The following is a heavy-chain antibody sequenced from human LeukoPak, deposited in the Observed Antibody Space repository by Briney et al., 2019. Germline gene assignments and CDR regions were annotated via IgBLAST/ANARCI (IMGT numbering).Heavy chain of an antibody. CDR3: ARDPYSGTYSDYYYYYMDV. Sequence: GGTLRLSCAASGFTFSNYGMSWVREAPGKGLEWVSVISGSGGSTYYADSVKRRFTISRDNAKNSLFLQLNSLRAEDTAVYYCARDPYSGTYSDYYYYYMDVWGKGTTVTVSS. CDR1: GFTFSNYG. V-gene: IGHV3-23*01. J-gene: IGHJ6*03. D-gene: IGHD1-26*01. CDR2: ISGSGGST.